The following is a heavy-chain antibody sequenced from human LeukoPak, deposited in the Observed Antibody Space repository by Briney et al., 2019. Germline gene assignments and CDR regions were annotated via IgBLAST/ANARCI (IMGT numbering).Heavy chain of an antibody. CDR1: GYTFTGYY. V-gene: IGHV1-24*01. J-gene: IGHJ4*02. CDR3: ALDYDYVWGTLDY. CDR2: VDPEEGKA. Sequence: ASVKVSCTASGYTFTGYYMHWVRQAPGQGLEWVGGVDPEEGKAIYAQKFQGRVTMTEDTSTDTAYLELNSLTSDDTAIYYCALDYDYVWGTLDYWGQGTLVTVSA. D-gene: IGHD3-16*01.